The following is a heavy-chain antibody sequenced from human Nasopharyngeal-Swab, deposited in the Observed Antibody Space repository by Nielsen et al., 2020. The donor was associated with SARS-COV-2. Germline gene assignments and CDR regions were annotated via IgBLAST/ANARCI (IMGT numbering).Heavy chain of an antibody. Sequence: GGSLRLSCAASGFTFSSFGMHWVRQAPSKGLEWVAFIAHDASNEYYGDSVKGRFSISRDSSKNTLYLQMDSLRGEDTALYYCADPPFSEYWGQGTLVTVSS. CDR2: IAHDASNE. V-gene: IGHV3-30*03. J-gene: IGHJ4*02. CDR3: ADPPFSEY. CDR1: GFTFSSFG.